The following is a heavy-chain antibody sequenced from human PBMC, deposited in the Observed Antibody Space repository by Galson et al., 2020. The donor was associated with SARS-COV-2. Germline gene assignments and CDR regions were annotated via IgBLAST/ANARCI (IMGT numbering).Heavy chain of an antibody. CDR3: ARVRSGNYIYDY. V-gene: IGHV5-51*01. J-gene: IGHJ4*02. CDR1: GYNFNSDW. D-gene: IGHD1-26*01. Sequence: KIGESLKISCKASGYNFNSDWIGWVRQMPGKGLEWMGIIYPGDSETRYSLSFQGQVTMSADKSINTAYLQWSSLKASDTAMYFCARVRSGNYIYDYWCQGTLVTVSS. CDR2: IYPGDSET.